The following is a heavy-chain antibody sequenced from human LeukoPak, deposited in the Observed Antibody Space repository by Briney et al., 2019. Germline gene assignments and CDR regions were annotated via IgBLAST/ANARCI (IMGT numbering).Heavy chain of an antibody. J-gene: IGHJ4*02. CDR2: IRYDGSNK. CDR1: GFTFSSYG. D-gene: IGHD5-18*01. V-gene: IGHV3-30*02. Sequence: GGSLRLSCAASGFTFSSYGMHWVHQAPGKGLEWVAFIRYDGSNKYYADSVKGRFTISRDNSKNTLYLQMNSLRAEDTAVYYCAKDRIQLWLVDYWGQGTLVTVSS. CDR3: AKDRIQLWLVDY.